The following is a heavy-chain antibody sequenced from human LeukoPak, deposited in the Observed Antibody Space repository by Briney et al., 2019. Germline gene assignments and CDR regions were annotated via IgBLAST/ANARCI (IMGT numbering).Heavy chain of an antibody. V-gene: IGHV1-18*01. Sequence: ASVKVSCKASGYTFTSYGISWVRQAPGQGLEWMGWISAYNGNTNYAQKLQGRVTMTTDTSTSTAYMELRGLRSDDTAVYYCARAYSSGWYVSWFDPWGQGTLVTVSS. D-gene: IGHD6-19*01. CDR2: ISAYNGNT. CDR1: GYTFTSYG. CDR3: ARAYSSGWYVSWFDP. J-gene: IGHJ5*02.